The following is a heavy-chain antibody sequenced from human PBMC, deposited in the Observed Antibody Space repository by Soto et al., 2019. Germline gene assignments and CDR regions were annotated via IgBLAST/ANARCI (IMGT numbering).Heavy chain of an antibody. CDR2: ISSTTNYI. V-gene: IGHV3-21*06. J-gene: IGHJ4*02. CDR1: GFTFTRYS. Sequence: GGSLRLSCAASGFTFTRYSMNWVRQAPGKGLEWVSSISSTTNYIYYGDSMKGRFTISRDNDKNSLYLEMNSLRAEDTAVYYCARESEDLTSNFDYWGQGTLVTVSS. CDR3: ARESEDLTSNFDY.